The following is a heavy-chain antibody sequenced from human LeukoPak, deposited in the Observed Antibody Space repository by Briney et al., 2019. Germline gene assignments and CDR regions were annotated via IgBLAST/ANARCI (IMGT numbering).Heavy chain of an antibody. J-gene: IGHJ3*02. CDR2: ISYDGSNK. CDR1: GFTFSSYA. D-gene: IGHD3-22*01. Sequence: GRSLRLSCAASGFTFSSYAMHWVRQAPGKGLEWVAVISYDGSNKYYADSVKGRFTISRDNSKNTLYLQMNSLRAEDTAVYYCARDPPYYYDSSGYFGAFDIWGQGTMVTVSS. V-gene: IGHV3-30*04. CDR3: ARDPPYYYDSSGYFGAFDI.